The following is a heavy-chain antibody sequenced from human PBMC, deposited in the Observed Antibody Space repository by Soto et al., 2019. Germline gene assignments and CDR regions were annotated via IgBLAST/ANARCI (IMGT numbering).Heavy chain of an antibody. V-gene: IGHV4-38-2*02. J-gene: IGHJ4*02. CDR1: GYPINSDDY. CDR3: AREADYASGRINLFGC. D-gene: IGHD3-10*01. CDR2: IYHSVST. Sequence: KASETLSLTCTLSGYPINSDDYWGWTRQPPGKGLERIASIYHSVSTFYNPSLRSRVTISIDTSKNQFSLRLTAETAADTAMYYCAREADYASGRINLFGCWGQGTLVAVSS.